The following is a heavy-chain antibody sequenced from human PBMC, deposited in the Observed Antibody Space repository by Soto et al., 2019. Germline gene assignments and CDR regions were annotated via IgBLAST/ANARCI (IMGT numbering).Heavy chain of an antibody. D-gene: IGHD2-15*01. CDR1: GFTFTSYA. CDR2: ISGTGDNT. Sequence: HPGGSLRLSCAASGFTFTSYAMNWVRLAPGKGLEWVSAISGTGDNTYYADSVKGRFTISRDNSKNTLYLQMNSLRAEDTAVYYCAKWRGGYCSGGSCYYYYMDVWGKGTTVTVSS. V-gene: IGHV3-23*01. J-gene: IGHJ6*03. CDR3: AKWRGGYCSGGSCYYYYMDV.